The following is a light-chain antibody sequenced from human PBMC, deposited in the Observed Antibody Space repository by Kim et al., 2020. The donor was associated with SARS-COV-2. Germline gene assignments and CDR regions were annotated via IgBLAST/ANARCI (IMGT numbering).Light chain of an antibody. Sequence: QSALTQPASVSGSPGQSITISCTGTRSDVGIHNFVSWYQHHPGKAPKLMIYEVTKRPSGISTRFSGSKSGNTASLTISGLQAEDEADYYCSSYAVTTHWVFGGGTKLTVL. CDR1: RSDVGIHNF. V-gene: IGLV2-23*02. CDR2: EVT. J-gene: IGLJ3*02. CDR3: SSYAVTTHWV.